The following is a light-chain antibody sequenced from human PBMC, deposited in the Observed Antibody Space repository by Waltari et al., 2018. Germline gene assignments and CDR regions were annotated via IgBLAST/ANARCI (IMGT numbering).Light chain of an antibody. CDR1: PYNIGGND. Sequence: QSVLTQPPSASGSPGQTITISCSGSPYNIGGNDFYWYQHLPGTAPKLIIYKNNRRPSGVSERFSGSKSVTSASLAISGLRSEDEAYYYCATWDDSLSGVFGGGTKLTVL. CDR3: ATWDDSLSGV. J-gene: IGLJ3*02. V-gene: IGLV1-47*01. CDR2: KNN.